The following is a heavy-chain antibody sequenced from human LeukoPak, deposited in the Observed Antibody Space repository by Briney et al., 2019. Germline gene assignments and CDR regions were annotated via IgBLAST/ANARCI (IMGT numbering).Heavy chain of an antibody. V-gene: IGHV3-30-3*01. D-gene: IGHD6-6*01. CDR1: GFTFSSYA. CDR3: AKETRAARRYYYYGMDV. J-gene: IGHJ6*02. Sequence: GRSLRLSCAASGFTFSSYAMHWVRQAPGKGLEWVAVISYDGSNKYYADSVKGRFTISRDNSKNTLYLQMNSLRAEDTAVYYCAKETRAARRYYYYGMDVWGQGTTVTVSS. CDR2: ISYDGSNK.